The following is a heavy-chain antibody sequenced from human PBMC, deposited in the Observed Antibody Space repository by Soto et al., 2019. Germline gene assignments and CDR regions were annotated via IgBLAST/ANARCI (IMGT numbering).Heavy chain of an antibody. CDR1: GLTLSSAW. CDR3: AISMSTPGAFDY. D-gene: IGHD2-8*01. CDR2: IKSKTNGGTT. Sequence: EVQVVDSGGGLVKPGGSLRRSCAASGLTLSSAWVIWVRQAPGKGLEGVGRIKSKTNGGTTDYPAPVKGRFTISRDDSKNMLYLQMDSLKTEDTAVYYCAISMSTPGAFDYWGQGTLVTVSS. V-gene: IGHV3-15*01. J-gene: IGHJ4*02.